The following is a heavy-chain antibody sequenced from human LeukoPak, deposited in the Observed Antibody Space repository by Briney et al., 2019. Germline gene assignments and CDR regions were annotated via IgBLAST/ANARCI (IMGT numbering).Heavy chain of an antibody. CDR2: IYSGGST. V-gene: IGHV3-53*01. D-gene: IGHD3-22*01. J-gene: IGHJ6*02. CDR1: GFTVSSNY. Sequence: QPGGSLRLSCAASGFTVSSNYMSWVRQAPGKGLEWVSVIYSGGSTYYADSVKGRFTISRDNSKNTLYLQMNSLRAEGTAVYYCAREAYYEFNPDYYYYYGMDVWGQGTTVTVSS. CDR3: AREAYYEFNPDYYYYYGMDV.